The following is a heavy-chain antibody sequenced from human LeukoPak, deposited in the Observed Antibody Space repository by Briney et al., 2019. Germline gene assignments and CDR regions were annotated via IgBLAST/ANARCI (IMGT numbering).Heavy chain of an antibody. V-gene: IGHV4-59*08. CDR2: IFYTGNS. J-gene: IGHJ4*02. Sequence: SETLSLTCTVSGGSFDSCYWTWVRQPPGKGLEWIGHIFYTGNSKYDPSLQSRVTISLDTSKSQFSLKLNSVTAADTAVYYCARQPSGFYEKSGYYPYYFDFWGQGTLVTVSS. CDR1: GGSFDSCY. D-gene: IGHD3-22*01. CDR3: ARQPSGFYEKSGYYPYYFDF.